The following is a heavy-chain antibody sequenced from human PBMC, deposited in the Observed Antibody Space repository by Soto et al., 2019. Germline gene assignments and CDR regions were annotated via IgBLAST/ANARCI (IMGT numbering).Heavy chain of an antibody. CDR1: GFTFSSYW. J-gene: IGHJ4*02. D-gene: IGHD5-18*01. V-gene: IGHV3-7*03. CDR2: IKQDGSEN. Sequence: DVQLVESGGGLVQPGGSLRLSCAASGFTFSSYWMSWVRQAPGKGLEWVANIKQDGSENYYVDSVRGRFTISRDNAKNTLYLQMNSLRAEDTAVYYCVRDSEGSYGYGPFDYWGQGTLVTVSS. CDR3: VRDSEGSYGYGPFDY.